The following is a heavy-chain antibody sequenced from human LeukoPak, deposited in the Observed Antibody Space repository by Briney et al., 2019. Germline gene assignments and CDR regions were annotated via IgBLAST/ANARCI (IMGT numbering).Heavy chain of an antibody. CDR3: ARGHSGYDH. CDR1: GFTFSSYA. CDR2: ISSSSSYI. J-gene: IGHJ4*02. D-gene: IGHD5-12*01. V-gene: IGHV3-21*01. Sequence: GGSLRLSCAASGFTFSSYAMSWVRQAPGKGLEWVSSISSSSSYIYYADSVKGRFTISRDNAKNSLYLQMNSLRAEDTAVYYCARGHSGYDHWGQGTLVTVSS.